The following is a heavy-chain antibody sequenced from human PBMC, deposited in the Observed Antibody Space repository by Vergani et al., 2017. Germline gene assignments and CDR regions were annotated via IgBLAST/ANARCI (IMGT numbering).Heavy chain of an antibody. CDR2: ISYDGSNK. V-gene: IGHV3-30-3*01. D-gene: IGHD6-19*01. CDR1: GGYFSGYY. J-gene: IGHJ2*01. CDR3: ARAVAVGDAFDV. Sequence: QVQLQQWCAGLLKPSETLSLTFAVYGGYFSGYYWSWIRQPSGKGLEWVAVISYDGSNKYYADSVKGRFTIPRNNSKNTLYLQMNSLRAEDTAVYYCARAVAVGDAFDVWGRGSLVTVSS.